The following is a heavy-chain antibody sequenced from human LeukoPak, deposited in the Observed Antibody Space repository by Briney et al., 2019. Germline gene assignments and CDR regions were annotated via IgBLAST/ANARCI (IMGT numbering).Heavy chain of an antibody. D-gene: IGHD3-22*01. CDR2: IYSGGST. J-gene: IGHJ4*02. CDR1: GFTVSSNY. V-gene: IGHV3-66*01. Sequence: GGSLRLSCAASGFTVSSNYMSWVRQAPGKGLEWVSVIYSGGSTYYADSVKGRFTISRDNSKNTLYLQMNSLRAEDTAVYYCARGPYYYDSSGYYPFDYWGQGTLVTVSS. CDR3: ARGPYYYDSSGYYPFDY.